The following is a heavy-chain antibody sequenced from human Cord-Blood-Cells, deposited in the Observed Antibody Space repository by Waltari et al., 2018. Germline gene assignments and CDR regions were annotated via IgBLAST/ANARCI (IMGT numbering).Heavy chain of an antibody. Sequence: QVQLVQSGAEVKKPGASVKVSCKASGYTFTSYGISGVRQVPGQGLEWMGWISAYNGNTNYAQKLQGRVTMTTDTSTSTAYMELRSLRSDDTAVYYCARAGPSGSPLYYYYGMDVWGQGTTVTVSS. CDR3: ARAGPSGSPLYYYYGMDV. CDR2: ISAYNGNT. V-gene: IGHV1-18*01. J-gene: IGHJ6*02. CDR1: GYTFTSYG. D-gene: IGHD1-26*01.